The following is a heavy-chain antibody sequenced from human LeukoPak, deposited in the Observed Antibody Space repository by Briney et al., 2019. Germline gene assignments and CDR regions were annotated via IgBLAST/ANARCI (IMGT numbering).Heavy chain of an antibody. CDR1: GFTFSSYS. Sequence: GGSLRLSCAASGFTFSSYSMNWDSQAPGKGLEWVSSISSSSSYIYYADSVKGRFTISRDNAKNSLYLQMNSLRAEDTAVYYYARSLWFGESANFDYWGQGTLVTVSS. D-gene: IGHD3-10*01. V-gene: IGHV3-21*01. CDR2: ISSSSSYI. CDR3: ARSLWFGESANFDY. J-gene: IGHJ4*02.